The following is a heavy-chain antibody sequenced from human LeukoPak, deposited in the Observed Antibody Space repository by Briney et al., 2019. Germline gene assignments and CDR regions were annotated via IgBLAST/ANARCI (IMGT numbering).Heavy chain of an antibody. CDR2: INPNSGGT. CDR3: ARVPAAIHNWFDH. CDR1: GYTFTGYY. Sequence: ASVKVSCKASGYTFTGYYMHWVRQAPGQGLEWMGWINPNSGGTNYAQKFQGRVTMTRDTSISTAYMELSRLRSDDTAVYYCARVPAAIHNWFDHWGQGTLVTVSS. J-gene: IGHJ5*02. D-gene: IGHD2-2*02. V-gene: IGHV1-2*02.